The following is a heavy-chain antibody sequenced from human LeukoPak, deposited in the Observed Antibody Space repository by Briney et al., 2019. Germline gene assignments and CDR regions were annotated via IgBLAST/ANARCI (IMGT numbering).Heavy chain of an antibody. Sequence: GGSLRLSCAASGFTFSNYWMSWVRQAPGKGLKWVANIKEEGSEKYYADSVKGRFTISRDNAKNSVYLEMNGLTKNDTAVYFCARGGRNDLRSWFDPWGQGTVVTVSS. D-gene: IGHD1-1*01. J-gene: IGHJ5*02. CDR2: IKEEGSEK. V-gene: IGHV3-7*02. CDR3: ARGGRNDLRSWFDP. CDR1: GFTFSNYW.